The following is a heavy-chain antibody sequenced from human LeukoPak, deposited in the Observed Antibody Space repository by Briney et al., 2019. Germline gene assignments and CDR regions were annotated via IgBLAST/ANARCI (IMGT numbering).Heavy chain of an antibody. V-gene: IGHV4-4*07. CDR2: ISASGST. CDR1: GGSISPYD. D-gene: IGHD3-10*01. Sequence: PSETLSLTCTVSGGSISPYDWSWIRQTAGKGLEWIGRISASGSTRYNPSLKSRVTMSADTSKNHFSLKVTSVTAADTALYYCARGRWGGNAFDIWGQGTMVTVSS. J-gene: IGHJ3*02. CDR3: ARGRWGGNAFDI.